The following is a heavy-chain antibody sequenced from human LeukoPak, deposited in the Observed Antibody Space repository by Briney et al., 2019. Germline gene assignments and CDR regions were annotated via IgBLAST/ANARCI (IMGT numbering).Heavy chain of an antibody. CDR1: GFTFDDYA. CDR3: AKGGPGIAVAGTYFDY. D-gene: IGHD6-19*01. J-gene: IGHJ4*02. Sequence: GGSLRLSCAASGFTFDDYAMHWVRQAPGKGLECVSGISWNSGSIGYADSVKGRFTISRDNAKNSLYLQMNSLRAEDTALYYCAKGGPGIAVAGTYFDYWGQGTLVTVSS. V-gene: IGHV3-9*01. CDR2: ISWNSGSI.